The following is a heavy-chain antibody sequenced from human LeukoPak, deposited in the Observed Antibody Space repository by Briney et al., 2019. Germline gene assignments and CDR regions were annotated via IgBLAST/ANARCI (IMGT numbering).Heavy chain of an antibody. Sequence: GGSLRLSCAASGFTFSSYGMHWVRQAPGKGPEWVSTISGPGDNTYYADSVKGRFTISRDNSKNTVSLQMNSLRAGDTAVYYCAREATSSSGWYIDYWGQGTLVAVSS. J-gene: IGHJ4*02. V-gene: IGHV3-23*01. CDR3: AREATSSSGWYIDY. CDR1: GFTFSSYG. D-gene: IGHD6-25*01. CDR2: ISGPGDNT.